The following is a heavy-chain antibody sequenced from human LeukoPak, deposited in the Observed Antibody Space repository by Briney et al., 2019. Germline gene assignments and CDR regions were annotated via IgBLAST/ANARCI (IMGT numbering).Heavy chain of an antibody. Sequence: GRSLRLSCAASGFTFSSYGMHWVRQAPGKGLEWVAVISYDGSNKYYADSVKGRFTISRDNSKNTLFLQMNSLRAEDTAVYYCAKVSPPRSSGWYYFDYWGQGTLVTVSS. CDR1: GFTFSSYG. J-gene: IGHJ4*02. CDR2: ISYDGSNK. CDR3: AKVSPPRSSGWYYFDY. D-gene: IGHD6-19*01. V-gene: IGHV3-30*18.